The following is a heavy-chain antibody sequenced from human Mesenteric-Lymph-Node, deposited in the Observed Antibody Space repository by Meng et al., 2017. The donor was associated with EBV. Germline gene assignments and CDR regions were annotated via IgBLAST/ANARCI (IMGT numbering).Heavy chain of an antibody. Sequence: QAPRPLWGGRLVAATENLPLAGDVYGDSVSAYYWRWIRAPPGRGVEWIGDVIHSGNTSYRPSLKSRVTISVDTSKRQFSLKLRSMTAADTAVYYCATGWGKANYWGQGTLVTVSS. V-gene: IGHV4-34*12. J-gene: IGHJ4*02. CDR2: VIHSGNT. CDR3: ATGWGKANY. D-gene: IGHD3-16*01. CDR1: GDSVSAYY.